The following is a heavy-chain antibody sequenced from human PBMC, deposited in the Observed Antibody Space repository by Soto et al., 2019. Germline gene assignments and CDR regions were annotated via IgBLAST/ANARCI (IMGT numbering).Heavy chain of an antibody. CDR2: ISYDGSNK. D-gene: IGHD3-3*01. Sequence: PGGSLRLACAASGFTFSSYAMHWVRQAPGKGLEWVAVISYDGSNKYYADSVKGRFTISRDNSKNTLYLQMNSLRAEDTAVYYCARDLYDFWSGYNTAYYYYGMDDWGQGTTVNVSS. J-gene: IGHJ6*02. CDR1: GFTFSSYA. V-gene: IGHV3-30-3*01. CDR3: ARDLYDFWSGYNTAYYYYGMDD.